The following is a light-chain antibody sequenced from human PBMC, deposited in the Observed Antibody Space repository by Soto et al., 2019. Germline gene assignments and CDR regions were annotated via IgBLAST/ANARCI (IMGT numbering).Light chain of an antibody. J-gene: IGKJ1*01. CDR1: QSINNW. CDR2: KAS. V-gene: IGKV1-5*03. Sequence: DIQMTQSPSTLSASVGDRLTITCRASQSINNWLAWYQQKPGEAPKLLIYKASSLESGVPSRFSGSGSGTEFTLTISSLQPDDFATYYCQQYDSYPWTFGQGTKVEIK. CDR3: QQYDSYPWT.